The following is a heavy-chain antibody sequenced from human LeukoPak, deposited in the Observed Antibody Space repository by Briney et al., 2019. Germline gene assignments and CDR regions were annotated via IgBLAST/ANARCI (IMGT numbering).Heavy chain of an antibody. J-gene: IGHJ4*02. CDR3: ARYSGYDFLDYFDY. D-gene: IGHD5-12*01. V-gene: IGHV4-39*01. Sequence: SETLSLTCTVSGGSISSSSYYWGWIRQPPGKGLEWIGSIYYSGSTYYNPSLKSRVTISVDTSKSQFSLKLSSVTAADTAVYYCARYSGYDFLDYFDYWGQGTLVTVSS. CDR1: GGSISSSSYY. CDR2: IYYSGST.